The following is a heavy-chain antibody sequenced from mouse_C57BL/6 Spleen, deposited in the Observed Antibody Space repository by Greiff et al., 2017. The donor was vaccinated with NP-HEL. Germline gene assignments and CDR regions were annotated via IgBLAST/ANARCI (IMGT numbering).Heavy chain of an antibody. J-gene: IGHJ1*03. CDR3: AYGSSYDWYFDV. D-gene: IGHD1-1*01. CDR2: ISYSGST. CDR1: GYSITSDY. V-gene: IGHV3-8*01. Sequence: VQLKESGPGLAKPSQTLPLTCSVTGYSITSDYWNWIRQFPGNKLEYMGYISYSGSTYYNPSLKSRISITRDTSKNQYYLQLNSVTTEDTATYYCAYGSSYDWYFDVWGTGTTVTVSS.